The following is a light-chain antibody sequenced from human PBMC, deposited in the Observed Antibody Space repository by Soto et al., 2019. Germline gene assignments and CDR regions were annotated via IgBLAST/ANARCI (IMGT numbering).Light chain of an antibody. CDR3: QQYGSSPLT. CDR1: QTVSSNF. Sequence: EIVLTQSPGTLSLSPGDRATLSCRASQTVSSNFLVWYQQKPGQAPRLLIYGASSRATGIPDRFSGSGSGTDFTLNISRLEPEDFAVYYCQQYGSSPLTFGGGTKVEIK. CDR2: GAS. J-gene: IGKJ4*01. V-gene: IGKV3-20*01.